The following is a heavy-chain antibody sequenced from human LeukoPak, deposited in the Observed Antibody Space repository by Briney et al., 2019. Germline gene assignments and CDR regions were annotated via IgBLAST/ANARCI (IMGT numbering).Heavy chain of an antibody. Sequence: GGSLRLSCTGSGFTVSSSYMSWVRQTPGKGLEWVSVMYSGGTTYYADSVRGRFTISRDSSKNTVNLQMNSLRAEDTAVYYCARDRRDGYCLGHWGQGTLVTVSS. CDR2: MYSGGTT. CDR3: ARDRRDGYCLGH. CDR1: GFTVSSSY. V-gene: IGHV3-66*01. D-gene: IGHD5-24*01. J-gene: IGHJ4*02.